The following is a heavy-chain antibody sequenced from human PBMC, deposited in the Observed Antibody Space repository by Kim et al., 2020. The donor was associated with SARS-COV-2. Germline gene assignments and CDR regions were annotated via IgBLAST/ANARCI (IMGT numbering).Heavy chain of an antibody. V-gene: IGHV3-11*01. J-gene: IGHJ5*02. D-gene: IGHD3-3*01. CDR3: ARYKFQYYDFWSGYNWFDP. Sequence: GRFTISRDNAKNSLYLQMNSLRAEDTAVYYCARYKFQYYDFWSGYNWFDPWGQGTLVTVSS.